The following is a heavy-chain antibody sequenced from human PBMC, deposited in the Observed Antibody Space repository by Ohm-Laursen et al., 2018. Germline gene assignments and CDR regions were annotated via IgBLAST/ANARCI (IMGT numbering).Heavy chain of an antibody. V-gene: IGHV3-9*01. J-gene: IGHJ3*02. CDR3: AKDIAAAGMGDAFDI. CDR2: ISWNSGSI. Sequence: SLRLSCTASGFTFGSYAMHWVWQAPGKGLERVSGISWNSGSIGYADSVKGRFTISRDNAKNSLYLQMNSLRAEDTALYYCAKDIAAAGMGDAFDIWGQGTMVTVSS. D-gene: IGHD6-13*01. CDR1: GFTFGSYA.